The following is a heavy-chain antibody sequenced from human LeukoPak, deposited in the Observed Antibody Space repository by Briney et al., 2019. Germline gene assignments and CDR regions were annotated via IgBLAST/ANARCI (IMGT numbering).Heavy chain of an antibody. CDR1: GFTFSSYA. J-gene: IGHJ6*04. D-gene: IGHD3-10*02. V-gene: IGHV3-23*01. CDR2: FSVSDQTT. CDR3: AELGITMIGGV. Sequence: GGSLRLSCAASGFTFSSYAMSWVRQAPGKGLEWVSGFSVSDQTTYYADSVKGRFTISRDNAKNTLYLEINSLRAEDTAVYYCAELGITMIGGVWGKGTTVTISS.